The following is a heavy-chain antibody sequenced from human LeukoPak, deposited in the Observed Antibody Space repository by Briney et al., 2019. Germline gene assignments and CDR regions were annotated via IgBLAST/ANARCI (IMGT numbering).Heavy chain of an antibody. Sequence: GGSLRLSCAASGFSVRSYCMTWVRQAPGRGLEWVSVICTGGNTHYADSVKGRFTISRDISKNTVYLQMNSLRAEDTAVYYCSLLWFGELLRADSYLIDYWGQGTRVTVSS. J-gene: IGHJ4*02. CDR3: SLLWFGELLRADSYLIDY. CDR1: GFSVRSYC. D-gene: IGHD3-10*01. CDR2: ICTGGNT. V-gene: IGHV3-53*01.